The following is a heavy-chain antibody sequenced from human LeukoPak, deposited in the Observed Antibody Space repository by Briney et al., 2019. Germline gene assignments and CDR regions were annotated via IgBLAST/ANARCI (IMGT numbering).Heavy chain of an antibody. J-gene: IGHJ4*02. CDR2: IRYDGSNK. CDR3: AKFFYDYGDY. V-gene: IGHV3-30*02. CDR1: GFTFSTYS. D-gene: IGHD3-16*01. Sequence: PGGSLRLSCAASGFTFSTYSMNWVRQAPGKGLEWVAFIRYDGSNKYYADSVKGRFTISRDNSKNTLYLQMNSLRAEDTAVYYCAKFFYDYGDYWGQGTLVTVSS.